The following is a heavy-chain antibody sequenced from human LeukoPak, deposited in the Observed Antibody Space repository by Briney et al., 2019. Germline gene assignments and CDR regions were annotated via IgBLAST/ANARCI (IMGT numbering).Heavy chain of an antibody. D-gene: IGHD2-2*01. CDR3: ARDREDIVVVPAARPYYYYGMDV. CDR2: ISSSSSCI. Sequence: GGSLRLSCAASGFTFSSYSMNWVRQAPGKGLEWVSSISSSSSCIYYADSVKGRFTISRDNAKNSLYLQMNSLRAEDTAVYYCARDREDIVVVPAARPYYYYGMDVWGKGTTVTVSS. CDR1: GFTFSSYS. J-gene: IGHJ6*04. V-gene: IGHV3-21*01.